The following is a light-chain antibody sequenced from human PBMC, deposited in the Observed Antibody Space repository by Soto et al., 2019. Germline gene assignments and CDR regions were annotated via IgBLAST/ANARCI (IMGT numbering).Light chain of an antibody. CDR3: QQYVSSTLT. CDR2: GAS. V-gene: IGKV3-20*01. J-gene: IGKJ4*01. Sequence: EIVLTQSPGTLSLSPGERATLSCRASQSVSRSFLAWYQQKPGQAPRLLIYGASSRATGIPDRFSGSGSGTDFTLSISRLEPEIVAVYSCQQYVSSTLTFGGLTEVEI. CDR1: QSVSRSF.